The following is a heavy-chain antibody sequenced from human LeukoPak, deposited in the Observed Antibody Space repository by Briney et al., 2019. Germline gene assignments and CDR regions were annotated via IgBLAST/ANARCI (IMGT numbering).Heavy chain of an antibody. CDR3: ARGDDFWSGYYGDY. D-gene: IGHD3-3*01. CDR2: ISTYNGNT. V-gene: IGHV1-18*01. J-gene: IGHJ4*02. CDR1: GYTFNSYA. Sequence: ASVKVSCKASGYTFNSYAISWVRQAPGQGLEWMGWISTYNGNTNYAQKLQGRVTLTTDTSTSTAYMELRSLRSDDTAVYYCARGDDFWSGYYGDYWGQGTLVTVSS.